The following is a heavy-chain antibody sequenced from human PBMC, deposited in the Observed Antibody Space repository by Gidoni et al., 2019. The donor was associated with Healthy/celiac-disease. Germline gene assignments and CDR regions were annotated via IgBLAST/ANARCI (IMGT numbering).Heavy chain of an antibody. V-gene: IGHV4-34*01. J-gene: IGHJ5*02. CDR2: INHSGST. CDR1: GGSFSGSY. D-gene: IGHD2-2*01. Sequence: QVQLQQCGAGLLQPSETLSLTSAAYGGSFSGSYWSWIRQPPGKGLEWIGEINHSGSTNYNPSLKSRVTISVDTSKNQFSRKLSSVTAADTAVYYCARRGVNIVVVPAATPPRSPFDPWGQGTLDTVSS. CDR3: ARRGVNIVVVPAATPPRSPFDP.